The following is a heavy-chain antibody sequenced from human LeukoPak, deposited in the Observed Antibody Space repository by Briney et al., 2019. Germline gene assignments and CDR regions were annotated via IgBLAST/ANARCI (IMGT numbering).Heavy chain of an antibody. Sequence: GESLKISCKGSGYSFTSYWSSCVRQMPGKLLEWMGRIDPSDSYTNYSPSFQGHVTISADKSISTAYLQWSSLKASDTATYYCARTVDTAMANDAFDIWGQGTMDTVSS. D-gene: IGHD5-18*01. J-gene: IGHJ3*02. CDR1: GYSFTSYW. V-gene: IGHV5-10-1*01. CDR2: IDPSDSYT. CDR3: ARTVDTAMANDAFDI.